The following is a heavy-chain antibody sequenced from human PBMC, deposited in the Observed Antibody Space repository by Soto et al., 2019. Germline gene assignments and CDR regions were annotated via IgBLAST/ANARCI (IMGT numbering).Heavy chain of an antibody. Sequence: SETLSLTCTVSGGSIRSHYWTWIRQPPGKGLEWIGYIYDSGNTNYNPSLKSRVTISIDTPKSHFSLNLSSVTAADTAIYYCARVLFEHSSSPASWGQGILVTVSS. CDR2: IYDSGNT. CDR1: GGSIRSHY. J-gene: IGHJ5*02. CDR3: ARVLFEHSSSPAS. V-gene: IGHV4-59*11. D-gene: IGHD6-6*01.